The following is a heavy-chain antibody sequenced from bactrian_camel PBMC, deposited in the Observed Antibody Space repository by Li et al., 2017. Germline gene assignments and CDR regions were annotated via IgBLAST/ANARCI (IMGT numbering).Heavy chain of an antibody. CDR1: GDTKAMSLTTRC. CDR2: IDGDGGT. V-gene: IGHV3S53*01. CDR3: AADARQYAGSWRSLVADSFDY. Sequence: PGGSLRLSCIATGDTKAMSLTTRCMGWFRQAPGKEREGVASIDGDGGTTYADSVKGRFTISKDNAKNTLYLQMNSLKPEDTAMYYCAADARQYAGSWRSLVADSFDYWGQGTQVTVS. D-gene: IGHD6*01. J-gene: IGHJ4*01.